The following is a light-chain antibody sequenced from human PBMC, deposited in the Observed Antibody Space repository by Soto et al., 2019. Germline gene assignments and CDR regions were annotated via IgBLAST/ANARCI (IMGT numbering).Light chain of an antibody. V-gene: IGLV3-9*01. J-gene: IGLJ3*02. Sequence: SYELTQPLSVSVALGQTARITCGGNNIGSKNVHWYQQKPGQAPVLVIYRDSNRPSGIPERFTGSNSRNTATMTISRDQAGHDADYYSQEWDRSTERVVGEGNKLPVL. CDR3: QEWDRSTERV. CDR1: NIGSKN. CDR2: RDS.